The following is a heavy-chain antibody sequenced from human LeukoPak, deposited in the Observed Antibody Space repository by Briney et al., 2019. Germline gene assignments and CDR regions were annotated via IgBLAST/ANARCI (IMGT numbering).Heavy chain of an antibody. CDR1: GFTFNNHA. D-gene: IGHD5-18*01. J-gene: IGHJ4*02. V-gene: IGHV3-23*01. CDR2: INGNGAST. CDR3: VKDQGYSYYYLDY. Sequence: GGSLRLSCAASGFTFNNHAMSWVRQAPGKGLEWVSGINGNGASTYYSDSVKGRFTISRDNSKNTLYLQMSSLRAEDTAIYYCVKDQGYSYYYLDYWGQGTLVTVSS.